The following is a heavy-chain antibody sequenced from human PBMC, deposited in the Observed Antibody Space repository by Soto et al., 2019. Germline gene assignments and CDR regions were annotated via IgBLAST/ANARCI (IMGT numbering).Heavy chain of an antibody. V-gene: IGHV3-23*01. Sequence: PGGSLRLSCAASGFTFSSFAMSWVRQAPGKGLDWVSAISGSGGSTYSADSVKGRFTISRDKTKNTLDLQMNSLRAEDTAVYHCARVAPEYSSTPRRFDFWGQGTLVTVSS. J-gene: IGHJ4*02. CDR2: ISGSGGST. CDR3: ARVAPEYSSTPRRFDF. CDR1: GFTFSSFA. D-gene: IGHD6-13*01.